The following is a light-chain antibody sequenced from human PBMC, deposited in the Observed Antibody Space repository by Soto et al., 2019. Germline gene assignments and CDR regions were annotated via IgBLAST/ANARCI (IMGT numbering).Light chain of an antibody. Sequence: EIVLTQSPATLSLSPGERATLSCRASQSVSSYLAWYQQKPGQAPRLLIYDASNRATGIPARFSGSGSGTDFTLTISSLEPEDFAVYYCQQRSNWTPWLTFGPGTKVDIK. CDR1: QSVSSY. V-gene: IGKV3-11*01. CDR3: QQRSNWTPWLT. J-gene: IGKJ3*01. CDR2: DAS.